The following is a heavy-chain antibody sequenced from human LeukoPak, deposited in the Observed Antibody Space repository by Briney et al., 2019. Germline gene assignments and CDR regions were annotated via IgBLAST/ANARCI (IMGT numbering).Heavy chain of an antibody. Sequence: GASVKVSCKASGHTFTSYGISWVRQAPGQGLEWMGWISAYNGNTNYAQKLQGRVTMTTDTSTSTAYMELRSLRSDDTAVYYCARALMGNWKAYFDYWGQGTLVTVSS. V-gene: IGHV1-18*01. CDR2: ISAYNGNT. D-gene: IGHD1-20*01. CDR3: ARALMGNWKAYFDY. J-gene: IGHJ4*02. CDR1: GHTFTSYG.